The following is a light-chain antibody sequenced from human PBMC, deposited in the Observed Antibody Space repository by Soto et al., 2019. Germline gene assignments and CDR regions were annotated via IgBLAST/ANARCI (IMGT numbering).Light chain of an antibody. J-gene: IGLJ1*01. Sequence: QSALTQPASVSGSPGQSITISCTGTSSDVGGYDFVSWYQHHAGKGPKLMIYDVTYRPSGVSDRFSGSKSGNTASLTISGLQAEDEADYYCTSYSRITTNYVFGTGTKVTVL. CDR2: DVT. CDR1: SSDVGGYDF. V-gene: IGLV2-14*03. CDR3: TSYSRITTNYV.